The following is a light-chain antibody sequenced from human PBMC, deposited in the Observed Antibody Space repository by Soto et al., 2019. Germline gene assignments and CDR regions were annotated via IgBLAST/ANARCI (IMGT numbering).Light chain of an antibody. CDR1: SSDVGSYNL. Sequence: QSALTQPASVSGSPGQSITISCTGTSSDVGSYNLVSWYQQHPGKAPKLMIYEGSKRPSGVSNRFSGSKSGNTASLTISGLQAEDEAHYYCSSYASDNRSYVFGTGTKLTVL. CDR2: EGS. V-gene: IGLV2-14*02. CDR3: SSYASDNRSYV. J-gene: IGLJ1*01.